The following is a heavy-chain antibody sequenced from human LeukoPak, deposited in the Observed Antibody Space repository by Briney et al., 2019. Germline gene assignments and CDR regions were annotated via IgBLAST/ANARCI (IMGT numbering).Heavy chain of an antibody. CDR2: ISWNSGVL. D-gene: IGHD3-22*01. CDR1: GFTFDDYT. Sequence: GGSLRLSCTASGFTFDDYTMHWVRQAPGKGLEWVSGISWNSGVLTYADSVKGRFTISRDNAKNSLYLQMNTLRAEDTALYYCAKDISASYDTSGYLVSYFDYWGQGTLVTVSS. CDR3: AKDISASYDTSGYLVSYFDY. J-gene: IGHJ4*02. V-gene: IGHV3-9*01.